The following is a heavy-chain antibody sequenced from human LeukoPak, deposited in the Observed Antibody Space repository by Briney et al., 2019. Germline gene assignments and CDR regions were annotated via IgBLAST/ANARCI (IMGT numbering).Heavy chain of an antibody. CDR3: ARASQWDDNGYFDY. J-gene: IGHJ4*02. V-gene: IGHV3-21*01. CDR1: GFTFSSYS. Sequence: KTGGSLRLSCAASGFTFSSYSMNWVRQAPGKGLEWVSSISSSSSYIYYADSVKGRFTISRDNAKNSLYLQMNSLRAEDTAVYYCARASQWDDNGYFDYWGQGTLVTVSS. CDR2: ISSSSSYI. D-gene: IGHD1-26*01.